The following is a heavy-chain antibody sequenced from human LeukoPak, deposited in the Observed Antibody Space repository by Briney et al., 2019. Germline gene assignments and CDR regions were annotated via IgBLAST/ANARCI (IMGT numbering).Heavy chain of an antibody. V-gene: IGHV3-66*01. CDR3: ARDSSSIRGVDY. CDR2: IYSGGST. Sequence: GGSLRPSCAASGFTVSSNYMSWVRQAPGKGLEWVSVIYSGGSTYYADSVKGRFTISRDNSKNTLYLQMNSLRAEDTAVYHCARDSSSIRGVDYWGQGTLVTVSS. J-gene: IGHJ4*02. CDR1: GFTVSSNY. D-gene: IGHD3-10*01.